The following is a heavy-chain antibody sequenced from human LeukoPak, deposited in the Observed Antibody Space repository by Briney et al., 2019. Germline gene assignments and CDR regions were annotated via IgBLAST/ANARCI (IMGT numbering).Heavy chain of an antibody. CDR3: ASRYCSSTSCYWGSLFDY. Sequence: SETLFLTCTVSGGSISSHYWSWIRQHPGKGLEWIGYIYYSGSTYYNPSLKSRVTISVDTSKNQFSLKLSSVTAADTAVYYCASRYCSSTSCYWGSLFDYWGQGTLVTVSS. CDR2: IYYSGST. CDR1: GGSISSHY. V-gene: IGHV4-59*06. D-gene: IGHD2-2*01. J-gene: IGHJ4*02.